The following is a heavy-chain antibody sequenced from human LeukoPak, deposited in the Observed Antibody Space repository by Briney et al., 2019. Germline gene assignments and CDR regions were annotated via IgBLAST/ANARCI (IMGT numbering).Heavy chain of an antibody. J-gene: IGHJ3*02. V-gene: IGHV1-69*04. D-gene: IGHD4-17*01. CDR3: ARHRDYLDSGSAFDI. CDR2: IIPILGIA. CDR1: GGTFSSYA. Sequence: GASVKVSCKASGGTFSSYAISWVRQAPGQGLEWMGRIIPILGIANYAQKFQGRVTITADKSTSTAYMELSSLRSEDTAVYYCARHRDYLDSGSAFDIWGQGTMVTVSS.